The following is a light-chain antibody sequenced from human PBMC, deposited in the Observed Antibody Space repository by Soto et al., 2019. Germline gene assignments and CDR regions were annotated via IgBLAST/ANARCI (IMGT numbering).Light chain of an antibody. CDR2: SNN. V-gene: IGLV1-44*01. J-gene: IGLJ3*02. Sequence: QSVLTQPPSASGTPGQRGTISCSGSSSNIRSNTVNWYEQLPGTAPKLLIYSNNQRPSGVPDRFSGSKSGTSASLAISGLQSEDEADYYCAAWDDSLNGPVFGGGTKLTVL. CDR1: SSNIRSNT. CDR3: AAWDDSLNGPV.